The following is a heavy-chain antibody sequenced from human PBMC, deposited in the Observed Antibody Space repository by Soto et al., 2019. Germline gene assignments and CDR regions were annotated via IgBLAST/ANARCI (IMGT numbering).Heavy chain of an antibody. Sequence: RLLESGGGLIQPGGSLRLSCSASGFTFRSYAMSWVRQAPGKGLEWVSGISGSGGSTYYADAVQGRFTISRDNSKNILYLQMNSLRAEDTAVYYCAKDYGGVVVAAGFDPWGQGTLVTVSS. D-gene: IGHD2-15*01. V-gene: IGHV3-23*01. CDR2: ISGSGGST. CDR1: GFTFRSYA. CDR3: AKDYGGVVVAAGFDP. J-gene: IGHJ5*02.